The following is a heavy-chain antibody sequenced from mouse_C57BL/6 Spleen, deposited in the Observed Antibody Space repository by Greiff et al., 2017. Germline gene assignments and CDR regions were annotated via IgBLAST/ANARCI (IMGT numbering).Heavy chain of an antibody. CDR3: ARGECLWGYAMDY. D-gene: IGHD6-1*01. J-gene: IGHJ4*01. V-gene: IGHV5-17*01. CDR2: ISSGSSTI. CDR1: GFTFSDYG. Sequence: EVKLVESGGGLVKPGGSLKLSCAASGFTFSDYGMHWVRQAPEKGLEWVAYISSGSSTIYYADTVKGRFTISRDNAKNTLFLQMTSLRAEDTAMDYCARGECLWGYAMDYWGKGTSVNVSS.